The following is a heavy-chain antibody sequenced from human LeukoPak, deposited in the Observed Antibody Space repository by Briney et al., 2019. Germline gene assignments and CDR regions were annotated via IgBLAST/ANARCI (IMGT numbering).Heavy chain of an antibody. D-gene: IGHD2-2*01. Sequence: PGGSLRLSCAASEFTFSSYGMHWVRQAPGKGLEWVADISYDGSNKYYADSVKGRFTISRDNSKNTLFLQVNSLRAEDTAVYYCAKDQGYEEAMTRGYFDYWGQGTLVTVSS. J-gene: IGHJ4*02. V-gene: IGHV3-30*18. CDR3: AKDQGYEEAMTRGYFDY. CDR2: ISYDGSNK. CDR1: EFTFSSYG.